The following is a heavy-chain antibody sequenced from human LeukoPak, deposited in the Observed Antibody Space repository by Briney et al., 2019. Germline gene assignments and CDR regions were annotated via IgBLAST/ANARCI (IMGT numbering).Heavy chain of an antibody. Sequence: GGSLRLSCAASGFTFSSYGMHWVRQAPGKGLEWVANINRDGSERYYVDSVKGRFTISRDDAKSSLYLQMNSLRAEDTAVYYCARRNAMDVWGQGTTVIVFS. CDR3: ARRNAMDV. J-gene: IGHJ6*02. V-gene: IGHV3-7*03. CDR2: INRDGSER. CDR1: GFTFSSYG.